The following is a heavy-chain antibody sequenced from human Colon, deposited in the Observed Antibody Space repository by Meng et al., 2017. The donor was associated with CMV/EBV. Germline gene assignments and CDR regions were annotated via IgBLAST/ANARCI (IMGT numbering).Heavy chain of an antibody. D-gene: IGHD4-17*01. Sequence: GGSLRLSCEASGFTFSGYYMNWVRQAPGKGLEWVSSISGSGSDIYYADSIRGRFTISRDNAKNSLSLQMNSLRVEDTSVYYCARHRHFGDYPRNPFDSWGQGTLVTVSS. CDR2: ISGSGSDI. CDR3: ARHRHFGDYPRNPFDS. CDR1: GFTFSGYY. V-gene: IGHV3-21*01. J-gene: IGHJ4*02.